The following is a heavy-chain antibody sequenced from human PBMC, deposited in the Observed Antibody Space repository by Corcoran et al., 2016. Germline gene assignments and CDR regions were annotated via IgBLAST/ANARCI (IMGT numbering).Heavy chain of an antibody. CDR3: ARDGWGSGWYH. J-gene: IGHJ4*02. CDR2: TNKDGSEK. Sequence: VQLVESGGGLFQPGGSLRLSCAASGFIFSNYWMSWVRQAPGKELEWVANTNKDGSEKHYVDSVKGRFAISRDNAKNSLYLEMNSLRADDTAVYYWARDGWGSGWYHWGQGTLITVSS. V-gene: IGHV3-7*01. CDR1: GFIFSNYW. D-gene: IGHD6-19*01.